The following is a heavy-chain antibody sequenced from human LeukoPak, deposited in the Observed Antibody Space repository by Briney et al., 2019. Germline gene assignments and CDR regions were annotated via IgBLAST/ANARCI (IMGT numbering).Heavy chain of an antibody. CDR2: IIPIFGTA. CDR1: GGAFSSYA. J-gene: IGHJ6*02. Sequence: SVKVSCKASGGAFSSYAISWVRQAPGQGLEWMGGIIPIFGTANYAQKFQGRVTITADESTSTAYMELSSLRSEDTAVYYCARATRLVGATLDYYYYGMDVWGQGTTVTVSS. CDR3: ARATRLVGATLDYYYYGMDV. D-gene: IGHD1-26*01. V-gene: IGHV1-69*13.